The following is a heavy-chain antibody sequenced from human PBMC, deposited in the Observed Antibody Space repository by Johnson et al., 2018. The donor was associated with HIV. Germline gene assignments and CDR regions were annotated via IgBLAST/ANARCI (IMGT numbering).Heavy chain of an antibody. CDR2: ISYDGSNK. J-gene: IGHJ3*02. D-gene: IGHD2-15*01. V-gene: IGHV3-30-3*01. CDR3: ARERYGSQAIDAFDI. Sequence: QVQLVESGGGVVQPGRSLRLSCTASGFTFSAYAIHWVRQAPGKGLEWVALISYDGSNKYYADSVKGRFIISRDNPKNTLYLQMNSLRAEDMAVYYCARERYGSQAIDAFDIWGQGTMVTVSS. CDR1: GFTFSAYA.